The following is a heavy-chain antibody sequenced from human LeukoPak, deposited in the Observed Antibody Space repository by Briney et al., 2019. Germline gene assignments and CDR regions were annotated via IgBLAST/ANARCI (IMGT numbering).Heavy chain of an antibody. CDR3: ARDLSGYYDGSAYYHASDY. Sequence: ASVKVSCKASGYTFTDYYMHWVRQAPGQGLEWMGRINPNSGGTNYAQKFQGRVTMTRDTSISTAYMDLSRLRSDDTAVYYCARDLSGYYDGSAYYHASDYWGQGTLVTVSS. J-gene: IGHJ4*02. CDR2: INPNSGGT. V-gene: IGHV1-2*06. D-gene: IGHD3-22*01. CDR1: GYTFTDYY.